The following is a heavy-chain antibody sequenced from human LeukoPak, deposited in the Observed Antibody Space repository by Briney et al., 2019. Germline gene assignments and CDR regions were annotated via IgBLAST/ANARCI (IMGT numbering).Heavy chain of an antibody. D-gene: IGHD2-2*01. J-gene: IGHJ6*02. CDR1: GFTFSSYS. Sequence: GGSLRLSCAASGFTFSSYSMNWVRQAPGKGLEWVSSISSSSSFIYYADSVKGRFTISRDNAKNSLYLQMNSLRAEDTAVYYCARVNCSSTSCAMVYYYGMDVWGQGTTVTVSS. CDR3: ARVNCSSTSCAMVYYYGMDV. CDR2: ISSSSSFI. V-gene: IGHV3-21*01.